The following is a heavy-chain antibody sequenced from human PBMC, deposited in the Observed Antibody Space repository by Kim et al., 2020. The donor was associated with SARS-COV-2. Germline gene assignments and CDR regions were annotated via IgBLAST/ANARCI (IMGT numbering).Heavy chain of an antibody. V-gene: IGHV4-34*01. CDR1: GGSFSGYY. J-gene: IGHJ4*02. CDR2: INHSGST. D-gene: IGHD3-10*01. CDR3: ARNPFYYYGSGSYLY. Sequence: SETLSLTCAVYGGSFSGYYWSWIRQPPGKGLEWIGEINHSGSTNYNPSLKSRVTISVDTTKNQFSLKLSSVTAADTAVYYCARNPFYYYGSGSYLYWGQGTLVTVSS.